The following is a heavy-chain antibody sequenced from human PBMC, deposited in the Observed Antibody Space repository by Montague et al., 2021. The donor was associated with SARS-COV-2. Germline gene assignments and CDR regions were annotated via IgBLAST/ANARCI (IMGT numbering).Heavy chain of an antibody. CDR1: GFTFSGSA. CDR2: IRSKANNYAT. D-gene: IGHD3-9*01. J-gene: IGHJ6*02. CDR3: TRHWDYDILTGSYYYGMDV. Sequence: SLRLSCAASGFTFSGSAMHWVRQASGKGLEWVGRIRSKANNYATAYAASVKGRFTISRDDSKNTAYLQMNSLKTEDTAVYYCTRHWDYDILTGSYYYGMDVGGQGTTVTVSS. V-gene: IGHV3-73*01.